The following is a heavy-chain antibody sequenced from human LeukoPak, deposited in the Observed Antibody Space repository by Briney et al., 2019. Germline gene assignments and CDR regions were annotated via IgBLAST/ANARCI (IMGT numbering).Heavy chain of an antibody. CDR2: IGGSGTDT. J-gene: IGHJ4*02. CDR1: GFKFSDYA. CDR3: ARISTQGIAVAGVDY. Sequence: GGSLRLSCTAAGFKFSDYAVTWVRQAPGKGLEWVSSIGGSGTDTYYADSLKGRFTISRDNAKNSLYLQMNTLRAEDTAVYYCARISTQGIAVAGVDYWGPGTLVTVSS. V-gene: IGHV3-21*01. D-gene: IGHD6-19*01.